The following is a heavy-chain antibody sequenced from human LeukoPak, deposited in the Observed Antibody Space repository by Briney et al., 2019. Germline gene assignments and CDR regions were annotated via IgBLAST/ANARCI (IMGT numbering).Heavy chain of an antibody. V-gene: IGHV1-69*06. D-gene: IGHD3-22*01. Sequence: SVKVSCKASGGTFSSYAISWVRQAPGQGLEWMGRIIPIFGTANYAQKFQGRVTITADKSTSTAYMELSSPRSEDTAVYYCAYYYDSSGYYERYYFDYWGQGTLVTVSS. CDR2: IIPIFGTA. CDR1: GGTFSSYA. J-gene: IGHJ4*02. CDR3: AYYYDSSGYYERYYFDY.